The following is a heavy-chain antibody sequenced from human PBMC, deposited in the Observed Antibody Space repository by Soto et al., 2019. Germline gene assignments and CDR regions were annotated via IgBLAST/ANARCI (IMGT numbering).Heavy chain of an antibody. J-gene: IGHJ6*03. Sequence: ASVKVSCKASGYTFTSYDINWVRQATGQGLEWMGWMNPNSGNTGYAQKYQGRVTMTRNTSISTAYIELSSLRSEDTAVYYCTRGRGNYGHTYYYYYYMDVWGKGTTVTVSS. V-gene: IGHV1-8*01. CDR2: MNPNSGNT. CDR1: GYTFTSYD. D-gene: IGHD1-7*01. CDR3: TRGRGNYGHTYYYYYYMDV.